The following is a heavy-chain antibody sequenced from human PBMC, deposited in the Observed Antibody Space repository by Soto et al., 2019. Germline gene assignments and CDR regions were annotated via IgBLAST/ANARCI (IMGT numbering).Heavy chain of an antibody. J-gene: IGHJ3*02. CDR3: AKAPSHDYYYDSSGPDAFDI. D-gene: IGHD3-22*01. V-gene: IGHV3-23*01. Sequence: GGSPRLSCAASGFTFSSYAMSWVRQAPGKGLEWVSAISGSGGSTYYADSVKGRFTISRDNSKNTLYLQMNSLRAEDTAVYYCAKAPSHDYYYDSSGPDAFDIWGQGTMVTVSS. CDR2: ISGSGGST. CDR1: GFTFSSYA.